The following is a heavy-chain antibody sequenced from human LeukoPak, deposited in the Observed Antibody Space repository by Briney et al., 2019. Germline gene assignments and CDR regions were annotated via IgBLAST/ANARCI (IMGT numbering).Heavy chain of an antibody. Sequence: TGGSLRLSCAASGFTFSSYAMSWVRQAPGKGLEWVSAISGSGGSTYYADSVKGRFTISRDNSKNTLYLQMNSLRAEDTAVYYCAKADYDFWSGSSPGAFDYWGQGTLVTVSS. V-gene: IGHV3-23*01. J-gene: IGHJ4*02. CDR1: GFTFSSYA. D-gene: IGHD3-3*01. CDR2: ISGSGGST. CDR3: AKADYDFWSGSSPGAFDY.